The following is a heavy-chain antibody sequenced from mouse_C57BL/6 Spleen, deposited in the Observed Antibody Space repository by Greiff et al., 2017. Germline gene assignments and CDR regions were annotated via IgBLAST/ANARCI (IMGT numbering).Heavy chain of an antibody. CDR2: ISDGGSYT. CDR1: GFTFSSYA. Sequence: EVHLVESGGGLVKPGGSLKLSCAASGFTFSSYAMSWVRQTPEKRLEWVATISDGGSYTYYPDNVKGRFTISRDNAKNNLYLQMSHLKSEDTAMYYCARDHYYGSIPAMDYWGQGTSVTVSS. V-gene: IGHV5-4*01. D-gene: IGHD1-1*01. CDR3: ARDHYYGSIPAMDY. J-gene: IGHJ4*01.